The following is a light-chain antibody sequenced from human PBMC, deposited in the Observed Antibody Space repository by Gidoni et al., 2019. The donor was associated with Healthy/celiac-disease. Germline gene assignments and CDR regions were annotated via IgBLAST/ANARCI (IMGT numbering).Light chain of an antibody. CDR2: WAS. Sequence: DIVMPQSPDPLAASLGERATINCKSSQSVLYSSNNKNYLAWYQQKPGQPPKLLIYWASTRESGVPDRFSGSGSGTDFTLTISSLQAEDVAVYYCQQYYSPALTFGGGTKVEIK. CDR3: QQYYSPALT. V-gene: IGKV4-1*01. CDR1: QSVLYSSNNKNY. J-gene: IGKJ4*01.